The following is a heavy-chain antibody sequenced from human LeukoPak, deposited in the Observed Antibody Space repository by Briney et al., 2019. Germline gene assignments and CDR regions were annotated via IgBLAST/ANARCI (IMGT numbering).Heavy chain of an antibody. J-gene: IGHJ4*02. V-gene: IGHV4-34*01. CDR1: GGSFSGYY. D-gene: IGHD6-25*01. CDR2: INHSGST. CDR3: ARGAALSFDY. Sequence: SETLSLTCAVYGGSFSGYYWSWIRQPPGKGLEWIGEINHSGSTNYNPSLKSRVTISVDTSKNRFSLELSSVTAADTAVYYCARGAALSFDYWGQGTLVTVSS.